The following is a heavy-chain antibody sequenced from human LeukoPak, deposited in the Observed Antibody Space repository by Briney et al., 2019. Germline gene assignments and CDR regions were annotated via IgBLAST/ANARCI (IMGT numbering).Heavy chain of an antibody. CDR3: ARGPGPIAGAKNPFDI. Sequence: GGSLRLSCAASGLTFSSYAMHWVRQAPGKGLEWVAVISYDGSNKYYAASVKGRFTISGDKSKNTLYLQMNSLRPEDTAFYYCARGPGPIAGAKNPFDIWGQGTMVTVSS. V-gene: IGHV3-30*01. D-gene: IGHD1-26*01. CDR1: GLTFSSYA. J-gene: IGHJ3*02. CDR2: ISYDGSNK.